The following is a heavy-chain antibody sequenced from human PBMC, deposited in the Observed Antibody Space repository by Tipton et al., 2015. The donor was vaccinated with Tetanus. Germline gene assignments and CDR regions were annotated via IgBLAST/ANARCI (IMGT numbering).Heavy chain of an antibody. V-gene: IGHV3-48*01. Sequence: SLRLSCAASRFTFSSYSMNWVRQAPGKGLEWVSYISSSSSTIYYADSVKGRFTISRDNAKNSLYLQMNSLRAEDTAVYYCARDSGGWDYYYYDMDVWGQGTTVTVSS. CDR1: RFTFSSYS. J-gene: IGHJ6*02. D-gene: IGHD6-19*01. CDR2: ISSSSSTI. CDR3: ARDSGGWDYYYYDMDV.